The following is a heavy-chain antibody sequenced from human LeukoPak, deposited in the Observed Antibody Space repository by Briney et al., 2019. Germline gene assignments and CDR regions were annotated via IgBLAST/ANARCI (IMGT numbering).Heavy chain of an antibody. CDR2: IYTSGST. D-gene: IGHD2-2*02. CDR3: ARDLDGYCSSNSCYSNWFDP. V-gene: IGHV4-61*02. J-gene: IGHJ5*02. Sequence: SETLSLTCTVSGGSISSGGYYWTRIRQPAGKGLEWIGRIYTSGSTNYNPSLKSRVTISVDTSKNQFSLKLSSVTAADTAVYYCARDLDGYCSSNSCYSNWFDPWGQGTLVTVSS. CDR1: GGSISSGGYY.